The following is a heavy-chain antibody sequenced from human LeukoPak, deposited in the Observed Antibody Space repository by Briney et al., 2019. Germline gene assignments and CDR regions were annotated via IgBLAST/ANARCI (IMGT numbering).Heavy chain of an antibody. CDR1: GFSFSDYS. CDR3: ARQRGYDAFDI. Sequence: KSGGSLRLSCAASGFSFSDYSMNWVRQAPGKGLEWVSFISSSSYIYYADSVKGRFTISRDNAKNSLCLQMNSLRAEDTAVYYCARQRGYDAFDIWGQGTMVTVSS. CDR2: ISSSSYI. V-gene: IGHV3-21*04. J-gene: IGHJ3*02. D-gene: IGHD5-18*01.